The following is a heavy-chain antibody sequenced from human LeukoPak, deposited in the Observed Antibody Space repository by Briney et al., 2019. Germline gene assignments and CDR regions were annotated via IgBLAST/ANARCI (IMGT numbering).Heavy chain of an antibody. CDR3: AKVKSYGPLGLHLFDY. J-gene: IGHJ4*02. CDR2: ISGSGGST. CDR1: GFTFSSYA. V-gene: IGHV3-23*01. Sequence: GGSLRLSFAASGFTFSSYAMSWVRQAPGKGLEWVSAISGSGGSTYYADSVKGRFTISRDNSKNTLYLQMNSLRAEDTAVYYCAKVKSYGPLGLHLFDYWGQGTLVTVSS. D-gene: IGHD5-18*01.